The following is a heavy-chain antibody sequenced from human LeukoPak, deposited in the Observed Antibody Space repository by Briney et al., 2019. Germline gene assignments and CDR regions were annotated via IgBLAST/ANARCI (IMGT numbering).Heavy chain of an antibody. CDR3: ARLGSNYAFDY. CDR1: GYSFASYW. D-gene: IGHD4-11*01. V-gene: IGHV5-10-1*01. Sequence: TLGESLTISCRGSGYSFASYWISWVRQMPEKGLEWMGRIDPSDSYTNYSPSFQGHVTISADKSISTAYLQWSSLKASDTAMYYCARLGSNYAFDYWGQGTLVTVSS. CDR2: IDPSDSYT. J-gene: IGHJ4*02.